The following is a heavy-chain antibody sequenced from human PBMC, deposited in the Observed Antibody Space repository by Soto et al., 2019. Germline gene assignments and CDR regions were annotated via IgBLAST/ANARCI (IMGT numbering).Heavy chain of an antibody. Sequence: SLRLSCAASGFTFSSYAMSWVRQAPGKGLEWVSAISGSGGSTYYADSVKGRFTISRDNSKNTLYLQMNSLRAEDTAVYYCAKGHDSSGYYPNFDYWGQGTLVTVSS. D-gene: IGHD3-22*01. CDR3: AKGHDSSGYYPNFDY. CDR2: ISGSGGST. V-gene: IGHV3-23*01. J-gene: IGHJ4*02. CDR1: GFTFSSYA.